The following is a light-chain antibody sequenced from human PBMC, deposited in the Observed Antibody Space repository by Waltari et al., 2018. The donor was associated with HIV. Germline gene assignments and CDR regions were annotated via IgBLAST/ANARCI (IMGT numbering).Light chain of an antibody. Sequence: QSALTQPASVSGSPGQSITISCTGTGSDVGGYNHVSCYQQCPGKAPNLLIYEVRNRPSGISNRFSGSKAGDTASLTISGLQAEDEADYYCSSYTDTTTLGVLFGGGTKLTVL. CDR2: EVR. J-gene: IGLJ2*01. CDR1: GSDVGGYNH. CDR3: SSYTDTTTLGVL. V-gene: IGLV2-14*03.